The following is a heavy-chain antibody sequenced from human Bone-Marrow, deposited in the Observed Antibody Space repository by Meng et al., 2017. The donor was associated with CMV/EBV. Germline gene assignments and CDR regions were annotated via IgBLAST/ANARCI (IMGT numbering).Heavy chain of an antibody. J-gene: IGHJ4*02. D-gene: IGHD1-1*01. CDR2: ISAYNGNT. Sequence: ASVKVSCKASGYTFTSYGISWVRQAPGQGLEWMGWISAYNGNTNYAQKLQGKVTMTTDTSTSTAYMELRSLRSDDTAVYYCARGREPKWERVPLDDWGQGTLVTVSS. CDR1: GYTFTSYG. CDR3: ARGREPKWERVPLDD. V-gene: IGHV1-18*01.